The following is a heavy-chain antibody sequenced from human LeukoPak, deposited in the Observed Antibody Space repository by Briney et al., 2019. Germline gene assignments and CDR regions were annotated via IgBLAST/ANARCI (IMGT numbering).Heavy chain of an antibody. Sequence: GGSLRLSCSASGFTFSSYAMHWVRQAPGKGLEYVSAISSNGGVTHYADSVKGRFTISRDNSKNTLYLQMSSLRAEDTAVYYCSGGVQLGRPYYYYYRMDVWGKGTTVTVSS. CDR2: ISSNGGVT. J-gene: IGHJ6*04. CDR1: GFTFSSYA. V-gene: IGHV3-64D*06. CDR3: SGGVQLGRPYYYYYRMDV. D-gene: IGHD1-1*01.